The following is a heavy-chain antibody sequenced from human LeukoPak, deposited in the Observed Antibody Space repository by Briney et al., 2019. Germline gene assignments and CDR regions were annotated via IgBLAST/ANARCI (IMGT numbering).Heavy chain of an antibody. CDR3: AKDPTIFGVVTPPNVWFDP. Sequence: PGRSLRPSCAASGFTVSSYGMHWVRQAPGKGLGWVAVISYDGSNKYYADSVKGRFTISRDNSKNTLYLQMNSLRAEDTAVYYCAKDPTIFGVVTPPNVWFDPWGQGTLVTVSS. CDR2: ISYDGSNK. D-gene: IGHD3-3*01. V-gene: IGHV3-30*18. J-gene: IGHJ5*02. CDR1: GFTVSSYG.